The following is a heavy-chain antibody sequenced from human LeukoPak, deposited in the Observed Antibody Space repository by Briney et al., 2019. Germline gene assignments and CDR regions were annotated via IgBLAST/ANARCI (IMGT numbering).Heavy chain of an antibody. CDR1: RFSFSSFW. J-gene: IGHJ4*02. CDR3: ARVPQTIFGVVIYYFDY. V-gene: IGHV3-7*01. CDR2: IKEDGSEK. D-gene: IGHD3-3*01. Sequence: GGSLRLSCAASRFSFSSFWMNWVRQAPGKGLEWVANIKEDGSEKYYVDSVRGRFTISRDNAKNSLYLQMNSLRAEDTAVYYCARVPQTIFGVVIYYFDYWGQGTLVTVSS.